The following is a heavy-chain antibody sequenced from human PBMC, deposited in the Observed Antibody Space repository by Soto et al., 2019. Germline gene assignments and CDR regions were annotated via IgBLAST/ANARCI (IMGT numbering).Heavy chain of an antibody. CDR2: IYYSGST. V-gene: IGHV4-39*01. D-gene: IGHD2-15*01. J-gene: IGHJ6*03. Sequence: SETLSLPCTVSCGSISNRSYYRGWIRQPPGKGLEWIGSIYYSGSTYYNPSLKSRVTISVDTSKNQFSLKLSSVTAADTAVYYCARHGKSCSGGSCRARNYYYYMDVWDKGTTVTVSS. CDR3: ARHGKSCSGGSCRARNYYYYMDV. CDR1: CGSISNRSYY.